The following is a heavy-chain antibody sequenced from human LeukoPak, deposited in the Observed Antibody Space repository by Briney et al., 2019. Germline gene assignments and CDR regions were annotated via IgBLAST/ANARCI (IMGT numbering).Heavy chain of an antibody. V-gene: IGHV3-53*04. D-gene: IGHD5-18*01. CDR2: IYSGGTT. Sequence: GGSLRLSCAASGFTVSTNCMTWVRQAPGKGLEWVSTIYSGGTTYYADYVMGRFTISRHNSRNTLYLQMNSLRAEDTAVYYCARVDTVMAYYFDLWGQGTLVTASS. CDR3: ARVDTVMAYYFDL. J-gene: IGHJ4*02. CDR1: GFTVSTNC.